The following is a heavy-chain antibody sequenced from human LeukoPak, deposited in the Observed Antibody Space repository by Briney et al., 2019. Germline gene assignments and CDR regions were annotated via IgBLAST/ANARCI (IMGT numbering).Heavy chain of an antibody. CDR3: ARGGTHYYDSSGYELLGYYGMDV. D-gene: IGHD3-22*01. V-gene: IGHV1-18*01. Sequence: GASVKVSCKASGYTFTSYGISWVRQAPGQGLEWMGWISAYNGNTNYAQKLQGRVTTTTDTSTSTAYMELRSLRSDDTAVYYCARGGTHYYDSSGYELLGYYGMDVWSQGTTVTVSS. CDR1: GYTFTSYG. CDR2: ISAYNGNT. J-gene: IGHJ6*02.